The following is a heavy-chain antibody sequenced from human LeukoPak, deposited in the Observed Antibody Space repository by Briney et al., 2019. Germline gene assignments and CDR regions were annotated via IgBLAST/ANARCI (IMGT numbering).Heavy chain of an antibody. Sequence: SETLSLTCTVSGGSISSGDYYWSWIRQPPGKGLEWIGYIYYSGSTYYNPSLKSRVTISVDTSKNQFSLKLSSVTAADTAVYYCARGRPGIAAAGTFDYWGQGTLVTVSS. D-gene: IGHD6-13*01. V-gene: IGHV4-30-4*01. J-gene: IGHJ4*02. CDR1: GGSISSGDYY. CDR2: IYYSGST. CDR3: ARGRPGIAAAGTFDY.